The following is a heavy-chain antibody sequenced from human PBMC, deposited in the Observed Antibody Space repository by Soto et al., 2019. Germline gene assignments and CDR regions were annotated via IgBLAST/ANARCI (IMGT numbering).Heavy chain of an antibody. Sequence: KLSETLSLTCTVSGGSISSYYWSWIRQPPGKGLEWIGYIYYSGSTNYNPSLKSRVTISVETPKNQFSLKLSSVTAADTAVYYCARANYYDSSGYYFDYWGQGTLVTVSS. J-gene: IGHJ4*02. CDR3: ARANYYDSSGYYFDY. CDR2: IYYSGST. CDR1: GGSISSYY. D-gene: IGHD3-22*01. V-gene: IGHV4-59*01.